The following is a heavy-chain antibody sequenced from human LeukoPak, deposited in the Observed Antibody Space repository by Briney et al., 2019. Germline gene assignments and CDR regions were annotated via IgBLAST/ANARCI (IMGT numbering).Heavy chain of an antibody. V-gene: IGHV4-4*07. CDR2: VYSGGTT. J-gene: IGHJ4*02. CDR3: ARGGAYYFCFDS. Sequence: SETLSLTCIVSGGSTRTHYWTWIPQPAGKGLEWIGRVYSGGTTNYNPSLKSRVTMSVDTSNHQFSLRLSPVTAADTAVYYCARGGAYYFCFDSWGQGILVTVSS. CDR1: GGSTRTHY. D-gene: IGHD3-22*01.